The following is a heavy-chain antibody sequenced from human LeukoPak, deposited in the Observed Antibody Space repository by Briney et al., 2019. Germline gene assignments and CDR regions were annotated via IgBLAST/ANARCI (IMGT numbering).Heavy chain of an antibody. CDR1: GFTFSSYA. CDR3: AKDPLTSTYYDFWSGYPDYYYYMDV. V-gene: IGHV3-23*01. CDR2: ISGSGGST. Sequence: PGGSLRLSCAASGFTFSSYAMSWVRQAPGKGLEWVSAISGSGGSTYYADSVKGRFTISRDNSKNTLYLQMNSLRAEDTAVYYCAKDPLTSTYYDFWSGYPDYYYYMDVWGKGTTVTVSS. D-gene: IGHD3-3*01. J-gene: IGHJ6*03.